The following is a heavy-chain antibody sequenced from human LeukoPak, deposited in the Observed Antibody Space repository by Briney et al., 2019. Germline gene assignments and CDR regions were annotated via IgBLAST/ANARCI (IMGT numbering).Heavy chain of an antibody. V-gene: IGHV3-21*01. CDR2: ISGSSSDI. D-gene: IGHD3-9*01. J-gene: IGHJ4*02. Sequence: PGGSLRLSCAGSEFTFRSYSMHWVRQAPGKGLEWVSSISGSSSDIYYADSVKGRFTISRDNSKNTLYLQMNSLRAEDTAVYYCARGRSGPYDILTGYYKRARQSFDYWGQGTLVTVSS. CDR1: EFTFRSYS. CDR3: ARGRSGPYDILTGYYKRARQSFDY.